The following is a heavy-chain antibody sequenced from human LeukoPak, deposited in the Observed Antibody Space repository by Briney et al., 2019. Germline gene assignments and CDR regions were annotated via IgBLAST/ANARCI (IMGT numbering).Heavy chain of an antibody. J-gene: IGHJ4*02. CDR3: ATYSGYDPFYFDY. D-gene: IGHD5-12*01. V-gene: IGHV3-23*01. CDR2: ISGSGGSI. Sequence: PGGSLRLSCAASGFTFSSYAMSWVRQAPGKGLEWVSVISGSGGSIYYRDSVKGRFTISRDNSKNTLYLQMNSLRAEDTAVYYCATYSGYDPFYFDYWGQGTLVTVSS. CDR1: GFTFSSYA.